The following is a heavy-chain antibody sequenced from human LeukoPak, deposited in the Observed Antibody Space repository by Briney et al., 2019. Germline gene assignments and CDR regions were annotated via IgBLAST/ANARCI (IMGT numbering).Heavy chain of an antibody. J-gene: IGHJ4*02. CDR2: IYYSGST. Sequence: TLSLICTVSGGSISSSSYYWGWIRQPPGKGLEWIGSIYYSGSTYYNPSLKSRVTISVDTSKNQFSLKLSSVTAADTAVYYCARFPAVAFPKIPHPIDYWGQGTLVTVSS. V-gene: IGHV4-39*01. CDR1: GGSISSSSYY. CDR3: ARFPAVAFPKIPHPIDY. D-gene: IGHD6-19*01.